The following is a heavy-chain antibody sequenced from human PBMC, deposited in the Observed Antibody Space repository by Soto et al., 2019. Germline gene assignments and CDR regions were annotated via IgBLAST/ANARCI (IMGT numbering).Heavy chain of an antibody. CDR3: AKALIAVAGTFDY. J-gene: IGHJ4*02. Sequence: QVQLVESVGGVVQPGRSLRLSCAASGFTFSSYGMHWVRQAPGKGLEWVAVISYDGSNKYYADSVKGRFTISRDNSKNTLYLQMNSLRAEDTAVYYCAKALIAVAGTFDYWGQGTLVTVSS. V-gene: IGHV3-30*18. CDR1: GFTFSSYG. CDR2: ISYDGSNK. D-gene: IGHD6-19*01.